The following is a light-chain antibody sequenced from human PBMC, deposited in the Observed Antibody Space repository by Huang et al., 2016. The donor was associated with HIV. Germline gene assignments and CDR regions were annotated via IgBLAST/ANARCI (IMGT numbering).Light chain of an antibody. CDR3: QQYDDWRT. Sequence: EIVMTQSPATLSVSPGERATLSCRASQSIGTNLAWYQQKRGQPPSLLIYGAFTRATWIPARFSGTGSGTEFTLTISSLQSEDFAIYYCQQYDDWRTFGQGTKVE. V-gene: IGKV3-15*01. CDR1: QSIGTN. CDR2: GAF. J-gene: IGKJ1*01.